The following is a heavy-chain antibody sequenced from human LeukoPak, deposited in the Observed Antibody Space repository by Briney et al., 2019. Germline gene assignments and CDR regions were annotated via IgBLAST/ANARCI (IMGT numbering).Heavy chain of an antibody. CDR3: AILTNRNYGDY. CDR2: IIPIFGTA. V-gene: IGHV1-69*13. D-gene: IGHD3-10*01. Sequence: ASVKVSCKASGYTFSSYAISWVRQAPGQGLEWMGGIIPIFGTANYAQKFQGRVTITADESTSTAYMELSSLRSEDTAVYYCAILTNRNYGDYWGQGTLVTVSS. J-gene: IGHJ4*02. CDR1: GYTFSSYA.